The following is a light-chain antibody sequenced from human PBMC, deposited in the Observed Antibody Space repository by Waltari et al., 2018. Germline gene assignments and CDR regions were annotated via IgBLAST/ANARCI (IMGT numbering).Light chain of an antibody. V-gene: IGLV1-47*01. J-gene: IGLJ3*02. CDR1: SSHLGTYF. Sequence: QSVLTQPPSASGTPGQRVTISCSGSSSHLGTYFVYWYQQLPGTAPKLLIYRNNQRPSGVPDRFSGSTSGTSASLAISGLRSEDEADYYCVVWDDSLSGRVFGGGTKLTVL. CDR3: VVWDDSLSGRV. CDR2: RNN.